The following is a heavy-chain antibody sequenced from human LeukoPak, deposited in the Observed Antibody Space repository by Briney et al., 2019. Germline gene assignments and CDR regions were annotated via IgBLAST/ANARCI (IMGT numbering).Heavy chain of an antibody. D-gene: IGHD3-3*01. CDR1: GYTFTSYD. CDR3: ARVSTYYDFWSAPRPLYYFDY. CDR2: MNPNSGNT. J-gene: IGHJ4*02. Sequence: GASVKVSCKASGYTFTSYDINWVRQATGQGLGWTGWMNPNSGNTGYAQKFQGRVTMTRNTSISTAYMELSSLRSEDTAVYYCARVSTYYDFWSAPRPLYYFDYWGQGTLVTVSS. V-gene: IGHV1-8*01.